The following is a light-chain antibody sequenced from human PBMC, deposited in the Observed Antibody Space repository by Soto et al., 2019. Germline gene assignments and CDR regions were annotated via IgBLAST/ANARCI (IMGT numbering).Light chain of an antibody. CDR1: QSVSSH. J-gene: IGKJ1*01. CDR2: DAS. Sequence: ETVLTQSPATLSLSPGERATLSCRASQSVSSHLAWYQQKPGQAPRLLIYDASNRATGIPARFSGSGSGTDFTLTISSLETEDFAVYYCQQRYNWPQTFGQGTKVEIK. CDR3: QQRYNWPQT. V-gene: IGKV3-11*01.